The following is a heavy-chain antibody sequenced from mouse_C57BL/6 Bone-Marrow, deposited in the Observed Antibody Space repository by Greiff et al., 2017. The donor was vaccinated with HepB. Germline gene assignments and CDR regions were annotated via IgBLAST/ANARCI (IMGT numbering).Heavy chain of an antibody. Sequence: QVQLKESGAELVKPGASVKLSCKASGYTFTEYTIHWVKQRSGQGLEWIGWFYPGSGSIKYNEKFKDKATLTADKSSSTVYMELSRLTSEDSAVYFCARHEVRGRELAYYFDYWGQGTTLTVSS. CDR2: FYPGSGSI. V-gene: IGHV1-62-2*01. CDR3: ARHEVRGRELAYYFDY. CDR1: GYTFTEYT. J-gene: IGHJ2*01. D-gene: IGHD4-1*01.